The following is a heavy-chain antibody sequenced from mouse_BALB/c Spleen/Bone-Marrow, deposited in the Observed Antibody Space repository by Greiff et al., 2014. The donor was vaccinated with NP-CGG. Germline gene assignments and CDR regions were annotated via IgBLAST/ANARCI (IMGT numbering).Heavy chain of an antibody. Sequence: VQLQQSGPELARPGESVKISCKGSGYTFTDYAIRWVKQSHAKSLEWIGVITTYSTNANYNQKFKGKATMTVDKSSSTAYMELARLTSEDSDIYYCARGGTGPLAYWGQGTLVTVSA. D-gene: IGHD3-3*01. CDR2: ITTYSTNA. CDR1: GYTFTDYA. CDR3: ARGGTGPLAY. V-gene: IGHV1-67*01. J-gene: IGHJ3*01.